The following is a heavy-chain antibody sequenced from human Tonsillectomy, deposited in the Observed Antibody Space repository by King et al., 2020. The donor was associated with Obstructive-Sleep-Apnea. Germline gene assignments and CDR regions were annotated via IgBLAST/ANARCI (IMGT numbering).Heavy chain of an antibody. J-gene: IGHJ4*02. D-gene: IGHD5-12*01. V-gene: IGHV4-59*08. CDR2: MYYSGNT. Sequence: VQLQESGPGLVKPSETLSLTCTVSGGSITNYYWSWIRQPPGKGLEWIGYMYYSGNTNFNPSLKSRVTISADTSKNLFSLRLSSVTAADTAVYYCARHRGVEDYGGYGDYFDYWGQGTLVTVSS. CDR1: GGSITNYY. CDR3: ARHRGVEDYGGYGDYFDY.